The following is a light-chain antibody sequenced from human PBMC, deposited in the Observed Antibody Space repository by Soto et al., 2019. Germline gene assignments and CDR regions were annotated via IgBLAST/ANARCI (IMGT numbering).Light chain of an antibody. CDR2: GAS. J-gene: IGKJ4*01. CDR1: QSVGSN. V-gene: IGKV3-15*01. Sequence: IVMTQSPATLSVSPGERATLSCRASQSVGSNLAWYQQTPGQAPRLLIYGASTRATGIPARFSGSESGADFTLTISSLQSEDFAVYYCQQRSNWLTFGGGTKVDIK. CDR3: QQRSNWLT.